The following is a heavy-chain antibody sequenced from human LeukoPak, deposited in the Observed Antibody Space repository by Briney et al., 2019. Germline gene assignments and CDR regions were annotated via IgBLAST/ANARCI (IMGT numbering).Heavy chain of an antibody. Sequence: GGSLRLSCAASGFTFDDYAMHWVRQTPGKGLEWVSGITWNSGATVYADSVKGRFTISRDNSKNTLYLQMNSLRAEDTAVYYCAKEARNYDILTLDYWGQGTLVTVSS. J-gene: IGHJ4*02. CDR1: GFTFDDYA. CDR2: ITWNSGAT. CDR3: AKEARNYDILTLDY. V-gene: IGHV3-9*01. D-gene: IGHD3-9*01.